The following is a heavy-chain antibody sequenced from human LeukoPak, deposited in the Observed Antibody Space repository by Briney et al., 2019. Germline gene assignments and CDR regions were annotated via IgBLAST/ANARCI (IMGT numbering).Heavy chain of an antibody. V-gene: IGHV4-59*01. Sequence: SETLSVTCTVSGGSISSYYWSWIRQRPRKGLEWGGYTYYSGSTNYNPSLTRRVTISVATSTNQFSLTLSSVTGADTAVYYCARVMVGDCYSCYYGMDVWGQGTTVTVSS. CDR1: GGSISSYY. J-gene: IGHJ6*02. CDR3: ARVMVGDCYSCYYGMDV. CDR2: TYYSGST. D-gene: IGHD2-21*02.